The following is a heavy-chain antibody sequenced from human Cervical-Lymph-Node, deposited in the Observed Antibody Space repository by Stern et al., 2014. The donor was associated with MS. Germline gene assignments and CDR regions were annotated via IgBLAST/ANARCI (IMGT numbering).Heavy chain of an antibody. CDR2: IVVGSGNT. D-gene: IGHD1-26*01. Sequence: QLVESGPEVKKPGTSVKVSCKASGFTFTSSAVQWVRQARGQRLEWIGWIVVGSGNTNYAQKFQERVTITRDMSTSTAYMELSSLRSEDTAVYYCAAAYQGSAGATLPIDYWGQGTLVTVSS. V-gene: IGHV1-58*01. CDR3: AAAYQGSAGATLPIDY. CDR1: GFTFTSSA. J-gene: IGHJ4*02.